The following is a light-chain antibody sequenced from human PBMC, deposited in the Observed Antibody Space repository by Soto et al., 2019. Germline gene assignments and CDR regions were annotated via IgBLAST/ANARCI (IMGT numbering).Light chain of an antibody. CDR1: SCDAGGYNF. V-gene: IGLV2-8*01. Sequence: QSALTQPPSASGSPGQSVTISCTGTSCDAGGYNFVSWYQQHPGKAPKLMIYDVTKRPSGVPDRFSGSKSGNTASLTVSGLQAEDEADYYCSSYAGTHIVFGTGTKVTVL. CDR3: SSYAGTHIV. J-gene: IGLJ1*01. CDR2: DVT.